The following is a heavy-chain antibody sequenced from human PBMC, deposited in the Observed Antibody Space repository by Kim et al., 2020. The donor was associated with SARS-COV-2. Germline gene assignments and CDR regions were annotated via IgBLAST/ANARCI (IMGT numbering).Heavy chain of an antibody. CDR1: GGSISSYY. Sequence: SETLSLTCTVSGGSISSYYWSWIRQPPGKGLEWIGYIYYSGSTNYNPSLKSRVTISVDTSKNQFSLKLSSVTAADTAVYYCARGYGSVDYWGQGTLVTVSS. V-gene: IGHV4-59*01. CDR2: IYYSGST. CDR3: ARGYGSVDY. D-gene: IGHD3-10*01. J-gene: IGHJ4*02.